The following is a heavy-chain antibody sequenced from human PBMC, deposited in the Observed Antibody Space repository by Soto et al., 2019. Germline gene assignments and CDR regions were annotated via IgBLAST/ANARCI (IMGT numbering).Heavy chain of an antibody. CDR1: GGSISSSSYY. V-gene: IGHV4-39*01. J-gene: IGHJ6*03. CDR3: ARVQRHYDFWRDYYYYYMDV. D-gene: IGHD3-3*01. Sequence: SETLSLTCTVSGGSISSSSYYWGWIRQPPGKGLEWIGSIYYSGSTYYNPSLKSRVTISVDTSKNQFSLKLSSVTAADTAVYYCARVQRHYDFWRDYYYYYMDVWGKGTTVTVSS. CDR2: IYYSGST.